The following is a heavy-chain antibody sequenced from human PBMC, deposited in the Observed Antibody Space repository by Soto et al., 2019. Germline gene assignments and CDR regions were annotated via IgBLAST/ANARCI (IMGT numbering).Heavy chain of an antibody. D-gene: IGHD6-13*01. Sequence: EVQLVESGGGLVQPGGSLRLSCAASGFTFSSYWMHWVRQAPGKGLVWVSRIKSDGSSTSYADSVKGRFTISRDNAKNTLYLQMNSLGAEDTAVYHCARGGSSSWFRGLDYWGQGTMVTVSS. J-gene: IGHJ4*02. CDR3: ARGGSSSWFRGLDY. CDR2: IKSDGSST. V-gene: IGHV3-74*01. CDR1: GFTFSSYW.